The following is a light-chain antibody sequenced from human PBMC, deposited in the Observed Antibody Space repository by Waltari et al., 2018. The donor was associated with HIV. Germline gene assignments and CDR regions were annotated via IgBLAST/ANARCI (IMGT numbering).Light chain of an antibody. CDR1: SGYSNYK. CDR2: VGTGGIVG. V-gene: IGLV9-49*01. CDR3: GADHGSGSNWV. Sequence: QPVLTQPPSASASLGASVTLTCTLSSGYSNYKVDWYQQRPGKGPRFVMRVGTGGIVGSKGDGIPDRFSVLGSGLNRYLTIKNIQEEDESDYYCGADHGSGSNWVFGGGTKLTVL. J-gene: IGLJ2*01.